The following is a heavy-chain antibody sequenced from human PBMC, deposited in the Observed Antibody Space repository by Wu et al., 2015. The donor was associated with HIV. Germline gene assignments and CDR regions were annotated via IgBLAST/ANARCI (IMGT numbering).Heavy chain of an antibody. J-gene: IGHJ4*02. D-gene: IGHD3-3*01. CDR2: INPRGGST. CDR1: GYTFSDHY. Sequence: QVQLVQSGAEVKKPGASVKVSCKASGYTFSDHYMHYVRQAPGQGLEWMGIINPRGGSTSYALKFQGRVIMTRDTSTSTVYMELSRLTSDDTAVYYCARGDYANYDFWSAYPSYWGQGTLVTVSS. CDR3: ARGDYANYDFWSAYPSY. V-gene: IGHV1-46*01.